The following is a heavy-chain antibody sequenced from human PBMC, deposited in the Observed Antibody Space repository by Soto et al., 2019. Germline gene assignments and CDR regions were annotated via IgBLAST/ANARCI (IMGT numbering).Heavy chain of an antibody. Sequence: QVQLVQSGAEVKKPGSSVKVSCKASGGTFSSYTISWVRQAPGQGLEWMGRIIPILGIANYAQKFQGRVTITADKSTSTAYMELSSLRSEDTAVYYCARDIVATYPPYCYMDVWGKGTTVTVSS. CDR1: GGTFSSYT. J-gene: IGHJ6*03. CDR2: IIPILGIA. D-gene: IGHD5-12*01. V-gene: IGHV1-69*08. CDR3: ARDIVATYPPYCYMDV.